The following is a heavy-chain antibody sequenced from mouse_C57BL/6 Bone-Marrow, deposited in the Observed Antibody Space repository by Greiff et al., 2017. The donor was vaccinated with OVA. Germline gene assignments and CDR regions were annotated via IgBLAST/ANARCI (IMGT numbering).Heavy chain of an antibody. CDR3: ASYYYGSFDY. J-gene: IGHJ2*01. Sequence: VKLQESGAELVRPGASVKLSCKASGYTFTDYYINWVKQRPGQGLEWIARIYPGSGNTYYNEKFKGKATLTAEKSSSTAYMQLSSLTSEDSAVYFCASYYYGSFDYWGQGTTLTVSS. CDR2: IYPGSGNT. D-gene: IGHD1-1*01. CDR1: GYTFTDYY. V-gene: IGHV1-76*01.